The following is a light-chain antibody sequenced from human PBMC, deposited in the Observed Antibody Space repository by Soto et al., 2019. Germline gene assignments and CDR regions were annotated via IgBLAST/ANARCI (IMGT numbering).Light chain of an antibody. V-gene: IGKV3-20*01. J-gene: IGKJ1*01. CDR3: QQYGSSRT. Sequence: EIVLTQSPGTLSLSPGERATLSCRATQSVSSSYLAWYQQKPGQAPRLLIYDASSSATGIPDRFSGSGSGTDFTLTISRLEPEYFAVYYCQQYGSSRTFGQGTKVEIK. CDR1: QSVSSSY. CDR2: DAS.